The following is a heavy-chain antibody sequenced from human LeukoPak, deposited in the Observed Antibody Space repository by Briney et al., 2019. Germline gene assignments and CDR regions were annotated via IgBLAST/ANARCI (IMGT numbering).Heavy chain of an antibody. CDR2: IIPIFGTA. CDR3: ARGDIVVDGNWFDP. Sequence: GSSVKVSCKASGGTFSSYAISWVRQAPGQGLEWMGGIIPIFGTANYAQKFLGRVTITTDESTSTAYMELSSLRSEDTAVYYCARGDIVVDGNWFDPWGQGTLVTVSS. V-gene: IGHV1-69*05. J-gene: IGHJ5*02. CDR1: GGTFSSYA. D-gene: IGHD2-2*01.